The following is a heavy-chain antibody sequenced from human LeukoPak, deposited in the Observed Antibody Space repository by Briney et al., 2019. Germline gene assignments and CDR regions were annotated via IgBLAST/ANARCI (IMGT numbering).Heavy chain of an antibody. V-gene: IGHV1-3*03. CDR3: ARAMGVTMVSDYYYYMDV. CDR1: GYTFTSYA. CDR2: INAGNGNT. J-gene: IGHJ6*03. Sequence: ASVKVSCKASGYTFTSYAMHWVRQAPGQRLEWMGWINAGNGNTKYSQEFHGRVTITSDTSASTAYMELSSLRSEDMAVYYCARAMGVTMVSDYYYYMDVWGKGTTVTVSS. D-gene: IGHD3-10*01.